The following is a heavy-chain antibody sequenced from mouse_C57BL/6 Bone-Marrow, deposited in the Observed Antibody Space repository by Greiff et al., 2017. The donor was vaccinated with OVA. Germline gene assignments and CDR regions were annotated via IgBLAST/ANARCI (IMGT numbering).Heavy chain of an antibody. J-gene: IGHJ3*01. CDR3: ARYGIYYGYPFAY. CDR2: INPNYGTT. CDR1: GYSFTDYN. Sequence: EVKLVESGPELVKPGASVKISCKASGYSFTDYNMNWVKQSNGKSLEWIGVINPNYGTTSYNQKFKGKATLTVDQSSSTAYMQLNSLTSEDSAVYYCARYGIYYGYPFAYWGQGTLVTVSA. V-gene: IGHV1-39*01. D-gene: IGHD2-2*01.